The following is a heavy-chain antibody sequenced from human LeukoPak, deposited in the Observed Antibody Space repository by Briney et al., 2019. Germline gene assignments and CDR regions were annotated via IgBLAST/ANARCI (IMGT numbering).Heavy chain of an antibody. Sequence: ASVKVSCKVSGYTLTELSMHWVRQAPGKGLEWMGGFDPEDGETIYAQKFQGRVTMTEDTSTDTAYMELSSLRSDDTAVYYCARGVIVVVPAAFYYYYYMDIWGKGTTVTVSS. CDR1: GYTLTELS. V-gene: IGHV1-24*01. D-gene: IGHD2-2*01. CDR3: ARGVIVVVPAAFYYYYYMDI. J-gene: IGHJ6*03. CDR2: FDPEDGET.